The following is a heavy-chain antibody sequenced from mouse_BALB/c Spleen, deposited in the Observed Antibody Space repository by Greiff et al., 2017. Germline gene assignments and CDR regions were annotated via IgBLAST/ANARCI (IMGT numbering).Heavy chain of an antibody. CDR1: GFTFSSFG. CDR2: ISSGSSTI. Sequence: EVKLVESGGGLVQPGGSRKLSCAASGFTFSSFGMHWVRQAPEKGLEWVAYISSGSSTIYYADTVKGRFTISRDNPKNTLFLQMTSLRSEDTAMYYCARDGRREDWFAYWGQGTLVTVSA. V-gene: IGHV5-17*02. CDR3: ARDGRREDWFAY. D-gene: IGHD2-12*01. J-gene: IGHJ3*01.